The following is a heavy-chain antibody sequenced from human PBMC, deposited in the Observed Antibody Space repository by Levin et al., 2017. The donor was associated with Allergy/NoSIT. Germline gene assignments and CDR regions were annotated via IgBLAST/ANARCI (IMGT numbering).Heavy chain of an antibody. CDR1: GFAFSTYT. J-gene: IGHJ3*02. Sequence: GGSLRLSCAASGFAFSTYTMNWVRQAPGKGLEWISKISSGSTTIYYADSVKGRFTTSRDNARDSLYLQMTSLRDEDTAVYFGARMKRNMLHVFEIWGEGPMVTVSS. D-gene: IGHD2-8*01. V-gene: IGHV3-48*02. CDR2: ISSGSTTI. CDR3: ARMKRNMLHVFEI.